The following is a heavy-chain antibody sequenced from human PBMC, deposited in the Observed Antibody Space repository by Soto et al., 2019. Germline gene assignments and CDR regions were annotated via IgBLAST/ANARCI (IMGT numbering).Heavy chain of an antibody. CDR2: ISSSGGST. J-gene: IGHJ4*02. CDR1: GLTFNNYA. CDR3: ATPPSASRGWCLDD. D-gene: IGHD6-19*01. V-gene: IGHV3-23*01. Sequence: GGSLRLSCAASGLTFNNYAMSWVRQAPGKGLEWVSGISSSGGSTNYADSVKGRLTISRDNSKNTLYLQMHSLRAEDTAVYYFATPPSASRGWCLDDWGQGTLVTVSS.